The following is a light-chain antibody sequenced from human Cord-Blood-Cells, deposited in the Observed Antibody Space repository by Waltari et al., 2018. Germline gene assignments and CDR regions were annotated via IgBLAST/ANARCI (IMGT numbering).Light chain of an antibody. V-gene: IGKV1-39*01. Sequence: IQMTQSQSSLSASVGDRVTITCRASQSISSYLNWNQQKPGKAPKLLIYAASSLQSGVPSRFSGSGSGTDFTLTISSLQPEDFATYYCQQSYSTPWTFGQGTKVEIK. J-gene: IGKJ1*01. CDR1: QSISSY. CDR2: AAS. CDR3: QQSYSTPWT.